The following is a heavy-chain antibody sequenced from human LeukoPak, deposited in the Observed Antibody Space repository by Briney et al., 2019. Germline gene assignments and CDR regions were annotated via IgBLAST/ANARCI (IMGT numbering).Heavy chain of an antibody. J-gene: IGHJ4*02. Sequence: SGGSLRLSCAASGFTFSNAWMSWVRQAPGKGLEWVGRIKSKTDGGTTDYAAPVKGRFTISRDDSKNTLYLQMNSLRPEDTAVYYCARGVSSPHDYWGQGTLVTVSS. D-gene: IGHD3-16*02. V-gene: IGHV3-15*01. CDR3: ARGVSSPHDY. CDR1: GFTFSNAW. CDR2: IKSKTDGGTT.